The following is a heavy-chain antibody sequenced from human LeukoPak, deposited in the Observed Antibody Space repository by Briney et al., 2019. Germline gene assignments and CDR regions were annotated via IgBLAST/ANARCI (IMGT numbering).Heavy chain of an antibody. J-gene: IGHJ3*02. CDR1: GYSISSGYY. D-gene: IGHD2/OR15-2a*01. Sequence: PSETLSLTCTVSGYSISSGYYWGWIRQPPGKGLEWIGSIYHSGSTYYNPSLKSRVTISVDTSKNQFSLKLSSVTAADTAVYYCARYLLHRTDAFDIWGQGTMVTVSS. CDR2: IYHSGST. V-gene: IGHV4-38-2*02. CDR3: ARYLLHRTDAFDI.